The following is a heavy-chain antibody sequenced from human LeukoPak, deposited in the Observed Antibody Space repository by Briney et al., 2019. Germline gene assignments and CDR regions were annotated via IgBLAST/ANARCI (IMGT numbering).Heavy chain of an antibody. Sequence: GGSLRLSCAASGFTFSSYDMHWVRQATGKGLEWVSAIGTAGDTYYPGPVKGRFTISRENAKNSLYLQMNSLRAEDTAVYYCARVLPTYVASSSIGDAFDIWGQGTMVTVSS. CDR1: GFTFSSYD. D-gene: IGHD3-16*01. J-gene: IGHJ3*02. CDR3: ARVLPTYVASSSIGDAFDI. V-gene: IGHV3-13*01. CDR2: IGTAGDT.